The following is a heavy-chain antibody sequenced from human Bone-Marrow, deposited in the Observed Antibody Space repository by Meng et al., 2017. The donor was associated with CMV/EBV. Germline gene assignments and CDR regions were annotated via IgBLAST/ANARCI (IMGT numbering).Heavy chain of an antibody. J-gene: IGHJ5*02. CDR2: ISSSSSTI. Sequence: GESLKISCAASGFTFSSYSMNWVRQAPGKGLEWVSYISSSSSTIYYADSVKGRFTISRDNAKNSLYLQMNSLRAEDTAVYYCARGQDQIPYYDSSGPSAWGQGTLVTVSS. V-gene: IGHV3-48*04. CDR1: GFTFSSYS. D-gene: IGHD3-22*01. CDR3: ARGQDQIPYYDSSGPSA.